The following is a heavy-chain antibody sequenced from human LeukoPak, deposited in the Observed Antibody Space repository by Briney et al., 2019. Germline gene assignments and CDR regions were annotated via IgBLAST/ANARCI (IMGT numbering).Heavy chain of an antibody. CDR1: GFIFSNFA. V-gene: IGHV3-23*01. D-gene: IGHD3-22*01. CDR3: AKGGAYYYVSSGYFDY. Sequence: PGGSLRLSCAASGFIFSNFAMSWVRQAPGKELEWVSAISGSGGSTYYADSVKGRFTISRDISKNTLFLQMNSLRAEDTAVCHCAKGGAYYYVSSGYFDYWGQGALVTVSS. J-gene: IGHJ4*02. CDR2: ISGSGGST.